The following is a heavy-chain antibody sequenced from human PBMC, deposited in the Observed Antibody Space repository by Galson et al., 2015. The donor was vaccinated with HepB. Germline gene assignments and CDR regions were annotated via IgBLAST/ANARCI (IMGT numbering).Heavy chain of an antibody. Sequence: SLRLSCAASGFSFGDYPMTWFRQAPGKGLEWVGFIRSKNHGGTTDSAASVKGRFTISRDDSNSIVYLQMNSLKIEDTAVYYCSRARWSGPSYYFDYWGQGVPVTVSP. CDR2: IRSKNHGGTT. V-gene: IGHV3-49*03. CDR1: GFSFGDYP. J-gene: IGHJ4*02. CDR3: SRARWSGPSYYFDY. D-gene: IGHD3-3*01.